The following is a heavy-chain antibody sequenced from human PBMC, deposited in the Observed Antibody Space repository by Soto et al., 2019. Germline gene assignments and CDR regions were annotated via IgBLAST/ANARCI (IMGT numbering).Heavy chain of an antibody. CDR1: GGTFSSYT. Sequence: QVQLVQSGAEVKKPGSSVKVSCKASGGTFSSYTISWVRQAPGQGLEWMGRIIPILGIANYAQKFQGRVTITADKSTSPAYMEMSSLRAEDTAVYYCSRPYSGYGGDAFDIWGQGTMVTVSS. CDR3: SRPYSGYGGDAFDI. V-gene: IGHV1-69*02. D-gene: IGHD5-12*01. J-gene: IGHJ3*02. CDR2: IIPILGIA.